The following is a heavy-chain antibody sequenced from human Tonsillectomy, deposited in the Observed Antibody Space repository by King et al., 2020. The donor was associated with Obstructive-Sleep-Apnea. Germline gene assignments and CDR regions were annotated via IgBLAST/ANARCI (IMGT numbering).Heavy chain of an antibody. V-gene: IGHV4-39*07. CDR3: VRGVGATTPAYFQH. CDR2: IYYSGST. Sequence: PLQESGPGLVKPSETLSLTCTVSGGSVSSSTHYWGWIRQPPGQGLEWIGSIYYSGSTYYNPSLKSRVTISVDTSKNQFSLRLTSLTAADTAVYYCVRGVGATTPAYFQHWGQGTLVTVSS. CDR1: GGSVSSSTHY. D-gene: IGHD1-26*01. J-gene: IGHJ1*01.